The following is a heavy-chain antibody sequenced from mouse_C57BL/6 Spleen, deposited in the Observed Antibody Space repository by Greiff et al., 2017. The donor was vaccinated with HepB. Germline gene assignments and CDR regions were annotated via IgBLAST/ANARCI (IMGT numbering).Heavy chain of an antibody. J-gene: IGHJ4*01. V-gene: IGHV1-18*01. D-gene: IGHD2-2*01. Sequence: EVQLQQSGPELVKPGASVKIPCKASGYTFTDYNMDWVKQSHGKSLEWIGDINPNNGGTNYNQKFKGKATLTVDKSSSTAYMELRSLTSEDTAVYYCARLGGYGNDDYYAMDYWGQGTSVTVSS. CDR3: ARLGGYGNDDYYAMDY. CDR1: GYTFTDYN. CDR2: INPNNGGT.